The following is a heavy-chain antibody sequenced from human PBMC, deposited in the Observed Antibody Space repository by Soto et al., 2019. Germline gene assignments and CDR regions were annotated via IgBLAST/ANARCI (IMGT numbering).Heavy chain of an antibody. D-gene: IGHD6-6*01. CDR2: IDYYGNT. CDR3: VRGGKYRQQETYFFDY. J-gene: IGHJ4*02. V-gene: IGHV4-39*01. CDR1: GGSTTNSNYY. Sequence: QLQLQESGPGLVKPSETLSLRCSVSGGSTTNSNYYWGWIRQPPGRGLEWLGSIDYYGNTYYNPSVRSRVTVLIDTSKSQFSVELTSVTAADTAVYYCVRGGKYRQQETYFFDYWGQGALVTVSS.